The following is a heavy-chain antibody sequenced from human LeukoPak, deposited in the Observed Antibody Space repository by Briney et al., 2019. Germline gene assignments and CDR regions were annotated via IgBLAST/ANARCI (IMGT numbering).Heavy chain of an antibody. CDR1: GFTFSSYW. J-gene: IGHJ4*02. Sequence: PGGSLRLSWAASGFTFSSYWMSWVRQAPGKGLEWVANIKQDGSEKYYGDSGRGRFTIARGNAKKSLYLKMNSLRAADTAVYYCARDLDDYVWGSYRPGVYWDYWGQGTLVTVSS. D-gene: IGHD3-16*01. CDR2: IKQDGSEK. V-gene: IGHV3-7*01. CDR3: ARDLDDYVWGSYRPGVYWDY.